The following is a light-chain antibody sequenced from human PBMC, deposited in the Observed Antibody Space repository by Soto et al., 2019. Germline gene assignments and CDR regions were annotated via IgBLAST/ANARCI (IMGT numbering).Light chain of an antibody. V-gene: IGKV3-20*01. J-gene: IGKJ1*01. CDR1: QSVSSSY. CDR2: GAS. CDR3: QQYGSSRWT. Sequence: EIVLTQSPGTLSLSPGERATLSCRASQSVSSSYLAWYQQKPGQAPRLLIYGASSRATGIPDRFSGSGSGTDFTRTISRREPEDFAVYYCQQYGSSRWTFGQGTKVEIK.